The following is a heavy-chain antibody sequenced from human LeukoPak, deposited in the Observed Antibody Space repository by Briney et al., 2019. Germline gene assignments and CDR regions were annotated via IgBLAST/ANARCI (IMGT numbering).Heavy chain of an antibody. Sequence: ASVKVSCKASGYTFTGYYMHWVWHAPGQGLGLMGLINPYSGGTNYAQKFQGRVTMTRDTSISTAYMELSRLSSDDTAVYYCARDLTIFGVVTTTHYGMDVWGQGTTVTVSS. CDR2: INPYSGGT. D-gene: IGHD3-3*01. CDR3: ARDLTIFGVVTTTHYGMDV. J-gene: IGHJ6*02. CDR1: GYTFTGYY. V-gene: IGHV1-2*02.